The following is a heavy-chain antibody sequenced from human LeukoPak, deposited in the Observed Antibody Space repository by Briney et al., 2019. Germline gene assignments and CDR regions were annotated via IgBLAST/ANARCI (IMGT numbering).Heavy chain of an antibody. V-gene: IGHV3-33*01. CDR3: TRYNNDHFDY. CDR2: IAYDGSRA. Sequence: GGSLRLSCAGSGFTFGGYGMHWFRQTPGKGREGVAVIAYDGSRAFYADSVKCRFTISRDNSKYTMSVQMDDLRAEDTAVYYCTRYNNDHFDYWGQGTLVTVSS. D-gene: IGHD1-14*01. J-gene: IGHJ4*02. CDR1: GFTFGGYG.